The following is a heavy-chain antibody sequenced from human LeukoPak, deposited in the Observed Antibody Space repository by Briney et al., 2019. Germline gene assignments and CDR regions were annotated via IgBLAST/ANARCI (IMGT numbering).Heavy chain of an antibody. CDR1: GFTFSSYS. CDR2: ISSSSSTI. Sequence: GGSLRLSCAASGFTFSSYSMNWVRQAPGKGLEWVSYISSSSSTIYYADSVKGRFTISRDNAKNSLYLQMNSLRAEDTAVYYCARCAGSTDETLDYWGQGTLVTVSS. CDR3: ARCAGSTDETLDY. V-gene: IGHV3-48*04. D-gene: IGHD6-13*01. J-gene: IGHJ4*02.